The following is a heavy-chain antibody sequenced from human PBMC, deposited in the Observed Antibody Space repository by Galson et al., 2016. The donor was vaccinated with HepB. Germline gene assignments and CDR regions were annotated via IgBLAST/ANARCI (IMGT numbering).Heavy chain of an antibody. J-gene: IGHJ5*02. Sequence: SVKVSCKASGYIFINYAVNWVRQAPGQGLEWMGWINTNTGNPTYAQAFTGRLVFSLDTSVTTTYLQISGLRAEDTAVYYCARYGHRGDFDPWGQGTLVTVSS. CDR1: GYIFINYA. D-gene: IGHD5-24*01. V-gene: IGHV7-4-1*02. CDR3: ARYGHRGDFDP. CDR2: INTNTGNP.